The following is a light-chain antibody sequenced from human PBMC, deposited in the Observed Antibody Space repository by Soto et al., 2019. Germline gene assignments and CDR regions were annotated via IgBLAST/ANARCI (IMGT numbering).Light chain of an antibody. Sequence: QSVLTQPASVYGSLGQSSTISCTGTSSDVGSYNLISWYQKYPDKAPKLMIYEVNKRPSGVSSRFSGSKSGNTASLTISGLQADDEADYYCCSYAGGTNFYFFGSGSKVPV. CDR1: SSDVGSYNL. CDR3: CSYAGGTNFYF. V-gene: IGLV2-23*02. J-gene: IGLJ1*01. CDR2: EVN.